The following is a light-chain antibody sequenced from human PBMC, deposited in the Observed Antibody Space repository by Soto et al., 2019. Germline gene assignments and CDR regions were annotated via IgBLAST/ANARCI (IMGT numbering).Light chain of an antibody. Sequence: DVQVTQSPSFVSASVGDRVTITCRASQVIGTWLAWYQVKPGKAPNLLIYGATNLQSGVPSRFSGSGLGTHFTLTIFNLQPEDFATYYCQQTNSFPITFGQGTRLDI. CDR2: GAT. J-gene: IGKJ5*01. V-gene: IGKV1D-12*01. CDR1: QVIGTW. CDR3: QQTNSFPIT.